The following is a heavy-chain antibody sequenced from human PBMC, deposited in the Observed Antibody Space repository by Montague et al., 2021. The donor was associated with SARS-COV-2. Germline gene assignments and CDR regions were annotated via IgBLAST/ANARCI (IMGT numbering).Heavy chain of an antibody. CDR1: GFTVGSNY. CDR3: AGDVSPIGLMDV. J-gene: IGHJ6*02. V-gene: IGHV3-53*01. CDR2: IYSGGST. Sequence: SLRLSCAASGFTVGSNYMSWVRQAPGKGLEWVSVIYSGGSTYYADSVKGRFTISRDNSKNTLYLQMNSLRAEDTAVDYCAGDVSPIGLMDVWGQGTTVTVSS.